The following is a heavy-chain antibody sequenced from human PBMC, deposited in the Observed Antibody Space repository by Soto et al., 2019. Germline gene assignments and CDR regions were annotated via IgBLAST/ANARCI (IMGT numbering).Heavy chain of an antibody. CDR3: ARGRVYSYGYLNWFDP. D-gene: IGHD5-18*01. Sequence: PSETLSLTCAVYGGSFSGYYWSWIRQPPGKGLEWIGEINHSGSTNYNPSLKSRVTISVDTSKNQFSLKLSSVTAADTAVYYCARGRVYSYGYLNWFDPWGQGTLVTVSS. CDR1: GGSFSGYY. V-gene: IGHV4-34*01. CDR2: INHSGST. J-gene: IGHJ5*02.